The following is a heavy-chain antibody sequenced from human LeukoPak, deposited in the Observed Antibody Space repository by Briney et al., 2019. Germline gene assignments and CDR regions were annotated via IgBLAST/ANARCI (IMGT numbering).Heavy chain of an antibody. J-gene: IGHJ6*02. CDR2: INPNSGGT. CDR3: ASLWLNYYYYYGMDV. Sequence: ASVKVSCKASGYTFTGYYMHWVRQAPGQGLEWMGRINPNSGGTNYAQKFQGRVTMTRDTSISTAYMELSRLRSDDTAVYYCASLWLNYYYYYGMDVWGQGTTVTVSS. D-gene: IGHD5-18*01. V-gene: IGHV1-2*06. CDR1: GYTFTGYY.